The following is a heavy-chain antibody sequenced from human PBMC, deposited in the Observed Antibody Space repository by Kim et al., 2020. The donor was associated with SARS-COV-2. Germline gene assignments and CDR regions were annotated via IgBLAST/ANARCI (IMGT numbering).Heavy chain of an antibody. V-gene: IGHV4-31*02. Sequence: PDYNPSPNIRVTISVDTLKTQFAMKLCSVTAADTAVYHCARGFPSAFDLWGQGTMVTVSS. CDR2: P. CDR3: ARGFPSAFDL. D-gene: IGHD3-10*01. J-gene: IGHJ3*01.